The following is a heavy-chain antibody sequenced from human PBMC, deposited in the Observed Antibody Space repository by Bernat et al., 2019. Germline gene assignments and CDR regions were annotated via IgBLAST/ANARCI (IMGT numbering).Heavy chain of an antibody. J-gene: IGHJ5*02. V-gene: IGHV2-5*02. CDR3: AHRIAATGRHYGDLWSGYYTVEHWFDP. CDR2: ISWDDDK. CDR1: GFSLSTSGVG. D-gene: IGHD3-3*01. Sequence: QITLKESGPTLVKPTQTLTLTCTFSGFSLSTSGVGVGWIHQPPGKALEWLAVISWDDDKRYSPSLKSRLTITKDTSKNQVVLTMTNMAPVDTATYYCAHRIAATGRHYGDLWSGYYTVEHWFDPWGQGTLVTVSS.